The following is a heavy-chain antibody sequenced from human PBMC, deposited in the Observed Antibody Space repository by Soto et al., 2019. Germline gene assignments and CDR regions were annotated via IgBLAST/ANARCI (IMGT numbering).Heavy chain of an antibody. CDR2: ISGSGRST. D-gene: IGHD3-22*01. Sequence: GGSLRLSCAASGFTFSSYAMSWVRQAPGKGLEWVSAISGSGRSTYYADSVKGRFTISRDNSKNTLYLQMNSLRAEDTAVYYCAKDLITMIVVVTPLRAFDIWGQGTMVTVSS. CDR1: GFTFSSYA. V-gene: IGHV3-23*01. J-gene: IGHJ3*02. CDR3: AKDLITMIVVVTPLRAFDI.